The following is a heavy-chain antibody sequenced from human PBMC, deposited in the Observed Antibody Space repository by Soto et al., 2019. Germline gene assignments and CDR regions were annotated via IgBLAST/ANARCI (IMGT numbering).Heavy chain of an antibody. V-gene: IGHV3-30*18. CDR1: GFIFRSYG. J-gene: IGHJ4*02. D-gene: IGHD6-19*01. CDR3: AKQGIDVAGTDYFDY. Sequence: QVQLVESGGGVVQPGKSLRLSCAAAGFIFRSYGVHWVRQAPGKGLEWVAVISHDGTNAYYADAVNGRFTVSRDNAKNTVHLQMNSLRPEDTAVYYCAKQGIDVAGTDYFDYWGQGALVTVAS. CDR2: ISHDGTNA.